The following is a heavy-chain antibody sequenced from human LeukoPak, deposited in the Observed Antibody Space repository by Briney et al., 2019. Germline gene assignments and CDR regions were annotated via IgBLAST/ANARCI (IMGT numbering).Heavy chain of an antibody. D-gene: IGHD1-26*01. CDR1: GFTFSSYG. J-gene: IGHJ4*02. CDR3: AKDISSGGTYYYFDY. CDR2: IRYDGSNK. Sequence: GGSLRLSCAASGFTFSSYGMHWVRQAPGKGLEWVAFIRYDGSNKYYADSVKGRFTISRDNSKNTLYLQMNSLRAEDTALYYCAKDISSGGTYYYFDYWGQGTLVTVSS. V-gene: IGHV3-30*02.